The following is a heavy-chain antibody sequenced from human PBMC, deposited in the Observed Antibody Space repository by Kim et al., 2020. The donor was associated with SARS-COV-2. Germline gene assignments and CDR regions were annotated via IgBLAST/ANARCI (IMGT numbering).Heavy chain of an antibody. J-gene: IGHJ4*02. V-gene: IGHV4-59*01. Sequence: YNPSLQSRVTISLDTSKNQFSLKLSSVTAADTAVYYCAASDNSGLPGGYWGQGTLVTVSS. CDR3: AASDNSGLPGGY. D-gene: IGHD3-22*01.